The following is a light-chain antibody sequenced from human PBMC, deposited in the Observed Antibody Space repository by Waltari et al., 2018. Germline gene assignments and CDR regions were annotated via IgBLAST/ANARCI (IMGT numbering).Light chain of an antibody. CDR2: DAS. V-gene: IGKV3-11*01. CDR3: QQRTIWSGT. Sequence: VVVTQSPATLSLSPGASATLSCRASQSIRTYLAWYQPKPGQAPRLLIYDASNRATGIPARFSGSGSGTDFTLTISSLEPEDFAVYYCQQRTIWSGTFGQGTKVEIK. CDR1: QSIRTY. J-gene: IGKJ1*01.